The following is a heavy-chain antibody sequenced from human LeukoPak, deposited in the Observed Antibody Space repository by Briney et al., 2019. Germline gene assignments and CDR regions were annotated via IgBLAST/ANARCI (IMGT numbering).Heavy chain of an antibody. CDR2: MNPNSGNT. V-gene: IGHV1-8*01. J-gene: IGHJ6*02. CDR1: GYTFASYD. D-gene: IGHD2-15*01. Sequence: GASVKVSCKASGYTFASYDINWVRQATGQGLEWMGWMNPNSGNTGYAQKFQGRVTMTRNTSISTAYMELSSLRSEDTAVYYCARGRYCSGGSCYSEYYYYYGMDVWGQGTTVTVSS. CDR3: ARGRYCSGGSCYSEYYYYYGMDV.